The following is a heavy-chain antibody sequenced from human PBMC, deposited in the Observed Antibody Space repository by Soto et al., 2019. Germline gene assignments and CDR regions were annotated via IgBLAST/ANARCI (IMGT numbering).Heavy chain of an antibody. CDR1: GFTFSYYA. Sequence: QVQLEESGGGVVQPGRSLRLSCAASGFTFSYYALHWVRQAPGKGLEWVAYISNDGSQKLYTDSVKGRLSISRDNYKNTLYLEMNSLRAEDTAVYYCARAGGGYLDYWGQGSLVTVSS. CDR2: ISNDGSQK. J-gene: IGHJ4*02. V-gene: IGHV3-30*04. CDR3: ARAGGGYLDY. D-gene: IGHD6-25*01.